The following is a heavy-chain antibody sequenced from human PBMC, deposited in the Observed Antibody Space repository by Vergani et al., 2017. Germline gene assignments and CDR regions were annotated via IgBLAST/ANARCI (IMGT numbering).Heavy chain of an antibody. J-gene: IGHJ6*02. Sequence: QVQLVQSGAEVKKPGASVKVSCKAAGYTFTTYYMHLVRQAPGQGLEWMGIINPSGGSTSYAQKFQGRVTMTRDTSISTAYMERSRLRSDDTAVYYGARAYFDYYYYGMDVWGQGTTVTVSS. D-gene: IGHD3-9*01. CDR1: GYTFTTYY. CDR3: ARAYFDYYYYGMDV. CDR2: INPSGGST. V-gene: IGHV1-46*01.